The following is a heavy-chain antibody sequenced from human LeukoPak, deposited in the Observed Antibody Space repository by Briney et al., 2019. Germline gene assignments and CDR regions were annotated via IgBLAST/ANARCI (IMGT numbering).Heavy chain of an antibody. CDR1: GFTFSSYW. D-gene: IGHD3-3*01. CDR3: ARAGYDFWSGYHPFYYYYYMDV. CDR2: IKQDGSEE. Sequence: PGGSLRLSCAASGFTFSSYWMSWVRQAPGKGLEWVANIKQDGSEEYYVDSVKGRFTISRDNAKNSLYLQMNSLRAEDTAVYYCARAGYDFWSGYHPFYYYYYMDVWGKGTTVTVSS. V-gene: IGHV3-7*01. J-gene: IGHJ6*03.